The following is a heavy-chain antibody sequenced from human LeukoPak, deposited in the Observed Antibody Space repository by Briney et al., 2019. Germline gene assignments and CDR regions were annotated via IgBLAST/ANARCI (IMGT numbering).Heavy chain of an antibody. CDR3: AKDIERGFDYTNSLDY. V-gene: IGHV3-33*06. CDR2: IWSDGTNK. D-gene: IGHD4-11*01. CDR1: GFTFTSYG. Sequence: RGPLRLSCAASGFTFTSYGMHWVRQAPGKGLEGVAVIWSDGTNKYYADSVKGRFAISRDDSKNMVYLQMNSLRVEDTAVYYCAKDIERGFDYTNSLDYWGQGTLVTVSS. J-gene: IGHJ1*01.